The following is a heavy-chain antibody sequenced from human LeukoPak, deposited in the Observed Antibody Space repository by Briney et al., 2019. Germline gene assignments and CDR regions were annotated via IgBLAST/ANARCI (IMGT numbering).Heavy chain of an antibody. CDR1: GFTFSSYG. Sequence: PGGSLRLSCEASGFTFSSYGMHWVRQAPGKGLEWVAVISYDGSNKYYADSVKGRFTISRDNSKNTLYLQMNSLRPEDTAVYYCAKDQFSSGFEYFQHWGQGTLVTVSS. J-gene: IGHJ1*01. CDR3: AKDQFSSGFEYFQH. CDR2: ISYDGSNK. V-gene: IGHV3-30*18. D-gene: IGHD6-19*01.